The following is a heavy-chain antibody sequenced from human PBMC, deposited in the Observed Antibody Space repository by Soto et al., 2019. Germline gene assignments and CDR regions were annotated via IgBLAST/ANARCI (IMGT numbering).Heavy chain of an antibody. CDR2: INDSGNI. CDR3: ARGSILWFGELSRRGGYYYYMDV. V-gene: IGHV4-34*01. J-gene: IGHJ6*03. CDR1: GGSFSGYQ. Sequence: QVQLQQWGAGLLKPSETLSLTCAVYGGSFSGYQWTWIRQTPGKGLEWIGEINDSGNINYNPSLKSRVTILVDTAKKQISLRLCSVTAADTAVYYCARGSILWFGELSRRGGYYYYMDVWGKGTSVTVSS. D-gene: IGHD3-10*01.